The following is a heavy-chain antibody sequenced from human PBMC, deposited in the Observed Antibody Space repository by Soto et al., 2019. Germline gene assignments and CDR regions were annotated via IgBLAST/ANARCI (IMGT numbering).Heavy chain of an antibody. J-gene: IGHJ6*02. CDR3: ARDYSSSSRYYYYGMDV. Sequence: EVQLVESGGGLVKPGGSLRLSCAASGFTFSSYSMNWVHQAPGKGLEWVSSISSSSSYIYYADSVKGRFTISRDNAKNSLYLQMNSLRAEDTAVYYCARDYSSSSRYYYYGMDVWGQGTTVTVSS. CDR1: GFTFSSYS. D-gene: IGHD6-6*01. V-gene: IGHV3-21*01. CDR2: ISSSSSYI.